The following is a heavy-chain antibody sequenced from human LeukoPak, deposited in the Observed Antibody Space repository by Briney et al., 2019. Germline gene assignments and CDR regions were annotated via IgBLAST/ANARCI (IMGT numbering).Heavy chain of an antibody. CDR2: INHRGST. D-gene: IGHD3-10*01. Sequence: SETLSLTCAVYGGSFSGYYWSWIRQPPGKGLEWIGEINHRGSTNYNPSLKSRVTISVDTSKNQFSLKLSSVTAADTAVYYCARGPLPYYYGSGSHKRPWGFDPWGQGTLVTVSS. CDR3: ARGPLPYYYGSGSHKRPWGFDP. V-gene: IGHV4-34*01. CDR1: GGSFSGYY. J-gene: IGHJ5*02.